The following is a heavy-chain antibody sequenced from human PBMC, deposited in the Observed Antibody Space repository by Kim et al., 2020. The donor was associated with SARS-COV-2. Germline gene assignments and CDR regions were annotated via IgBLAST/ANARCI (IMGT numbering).Heavy chain of an antibody. CDR1: GFTFSSYG. CDR3: AKARYGDYDPYGMDV. D-gene: IGHD4-17*01. J-gene: IGHJ6*02. V-gene: IGHV3-30*18. CDR2: ISYDGSNK. Sequence: GGSLRLSCAASGFTFSSYGMHWVRQAPGKGLEWVAVISYDGSNKYYADSVKGRFTISRDNSKNTLYLQMNSLRAEDTAVYYCAKARYGDYDPYGMDVWG.